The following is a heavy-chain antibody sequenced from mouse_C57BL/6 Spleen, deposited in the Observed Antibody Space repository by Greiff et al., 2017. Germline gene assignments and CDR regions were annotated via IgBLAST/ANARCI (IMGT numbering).Heavy chain of an antibody. CDR3: ARSRYDTAWFAY. CDR1: GFNIKDYY. V-gene: IGHV14-2*01. D-gene: IGHD2-14*01. Sequence: VQLKESGAELVKPGASVKLSCTASGFNIKDYYMHWVKQRTEQGLEWIGRIDPEDGETKYAPKFQGKATITADTSSNTADLQLSSLTSEDTAVYYCARSRYDTAWFAYWGQGTLVTVSA. J-gene: IGHJ3*01. CDR2: IDPEDGET.